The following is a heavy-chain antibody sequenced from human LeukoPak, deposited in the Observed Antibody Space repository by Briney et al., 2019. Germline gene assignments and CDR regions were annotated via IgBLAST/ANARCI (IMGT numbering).Heavy chain of an antibody. CDR2: ISSSSSYI. V-gene: IGHV3-21*01. J-gene: IGHJ1*01. CDR3: ARGSDYYGSGSWDRD. CDR1: GCTFSSYS. D-gene: IGHD3-10*01. Sequence: GGSLRLSCAGSGCTFSSYSMNWVRQAPGKGLEWVSSISSSSSYIYYADSVKGRFTISRDNAKNSLYLQMNSLRAEDTAVYYCARGSDYYGSGSWDRDWGQGTLVTVSS.